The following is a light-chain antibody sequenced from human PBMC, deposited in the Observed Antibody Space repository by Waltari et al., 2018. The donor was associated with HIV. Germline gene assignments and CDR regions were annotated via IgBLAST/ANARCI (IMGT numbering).Light chain of an antibody. CDR3: HQYETSPLT. V-gene: IGKV3-15*01. CDR2: GAS. J-gene: IGKJ4*01. Sequence: ERVMTQSPATLSVSPGERATLSCRASQSVNINLAWYQQKPGQAPRLLIYGASTRVAGIPARFSGSGSGTDFALTISRLEPEDFAVYFCHQYETSPLTFGGGTRVEV. CDR1: QSVNIN.